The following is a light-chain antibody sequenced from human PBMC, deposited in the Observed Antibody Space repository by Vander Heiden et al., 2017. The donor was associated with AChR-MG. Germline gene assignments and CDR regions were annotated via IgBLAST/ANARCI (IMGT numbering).Light chain of an antibody. CDR3: QSYDYRLDGSQV. Sequence: QSRLTQPPPVSGAPRQCVAIPCTVGSSNLGAGYGVNWYRQLPGTAAKLLIYGNTNRPSGVPDRFSGSKSGSSASLAITGLQTEDEADYYCQSYDYRLDGSQVFGGGTKLTVL. J-gene: IGLJ3*02. V-gene: IGLV1-40*01. CDR2: GNT. CDR1: SSNLGAGYG.